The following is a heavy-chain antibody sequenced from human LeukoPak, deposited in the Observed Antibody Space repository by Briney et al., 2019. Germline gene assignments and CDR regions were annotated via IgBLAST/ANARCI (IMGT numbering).Heavy chain of an antibody. CDR3: ARDRSDYGDYYFDY. CDR2: ISYDGSNK. J-gene: IGHJ4*02. V-gene: IGHV3-30-3*01. Sequence: GRSLRLSCAASGFTFSSYAMHWVRQAPGKGLEWVAVISYDGSNKYYADSVKGRFTISRDNSKNTLYLQMNSLRAEDTAVYYCARDRSDYGDYYFDYWGQGTLVTVPS. D-gene: IGHD4/OR15-4a*01. CDR1: GFTFSSYA.